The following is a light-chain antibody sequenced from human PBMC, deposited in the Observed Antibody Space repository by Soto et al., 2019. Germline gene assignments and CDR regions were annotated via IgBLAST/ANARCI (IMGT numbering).Light chain of an antibody. CDR1: SSDVGGYNY. CDR2: EVS. CDR3: SSYAGSNNLVV. Sequence: QSALTQPASVSGSPGQSITISCTGTSSDVGGYNYVSWYQQHPGKAPKLMIYEVSKRPSGVPDRFSGSKSGNTASLTVSGLQAEDEADYYCSSYAGSNNLVVFAGGTKLTVL. J-gene: IGLJ2*01. V-gene: IGLV2-8*01.